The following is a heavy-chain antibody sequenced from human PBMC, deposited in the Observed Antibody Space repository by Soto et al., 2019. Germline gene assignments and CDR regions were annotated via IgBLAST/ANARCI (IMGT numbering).Heavy chain of an antibody. CDR2: INHSGST. CDR3: ARGLGPGGYDRRRWFDP. Sequence: KTSETLSLTCAVYGGSFSGYYWSWIRQPPGKGLEWIGEINHSGSTNYNPSLKSRVTISVDTSKNQFSLKLSSVTAADTAVYYCARGLGPGGYDRRRWFDPWGQGTLVTVSS. D-gene: IGHD5-12*01. V-gene: IGHV4-34*01. CDR1: GGSFSGYY. J-gene: IGHJ5*02.